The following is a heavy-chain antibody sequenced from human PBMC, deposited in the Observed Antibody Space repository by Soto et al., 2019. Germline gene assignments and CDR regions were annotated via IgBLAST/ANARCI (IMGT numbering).Heavy chain of an antibody. J-gene: IGHJ6*02. CDR2: ISYDGSNK. V-gene: IGHV3-30*18. D-gene: IGHD5-18*01. Sequence: GGSLRLSCAASGFTFSSYGMHWVRQAPGKGLEWVAVISYDGSNKYYADSVKGRFTISRDNSKNTLYLQMNSLRAEDTAVYYCAKDRRDTAMVMFLGEPRYYYYGMDVWGQGTTVTVSS. CDR3: AKDRRDTAMVMFLGEPRYYYYGMDV. CDR1: GFTFSSYG.